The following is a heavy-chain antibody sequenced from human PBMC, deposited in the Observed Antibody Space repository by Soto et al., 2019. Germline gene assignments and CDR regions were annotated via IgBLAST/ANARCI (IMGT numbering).Heavy chain of an antibody. V-gene: IGHV3-23*01. D-gene: IGHD5-12*01. CDR3: AKENSGYEK. CDR2: ISSGGST. J-gene: IGHJ4*02. CDR1: AFTFSNYG. Sequence: GGSLRLSCAASAFTFSNYGMSWVRQAPGKGLEWVSAISSGGSTFYAESVKGRFTISRDNSKNTLYLQMNSLRAEDTAVYYCAKENSGYEKWGQGTLVTVS.